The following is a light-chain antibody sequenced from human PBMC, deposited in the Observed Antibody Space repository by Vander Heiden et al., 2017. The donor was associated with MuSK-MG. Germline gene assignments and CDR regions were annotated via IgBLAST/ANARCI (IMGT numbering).Light chain of an antibody. J-gene: IGLJ2*01. CDR3: MIWHSSAVV. Sequence: QAVLTQPSSLSASPGASASLTCTLRSGINVGTYRIYWYQQQPGSPPQYRLRYKSDSDKQQGSGVPSRFSGSKDASANAGILLISGLQSEDEADYYCMIWHSSAVVFGGGTKLTVL. CDR1: SGINVGTYR. V-gene: IGLV5-45*03. CDR2: YKSDSDK.